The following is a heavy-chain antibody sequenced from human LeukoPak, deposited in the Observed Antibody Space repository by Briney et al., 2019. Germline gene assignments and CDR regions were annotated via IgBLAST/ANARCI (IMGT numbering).Heavy chain of an antibody. CDR3: ARAISGYDSISFDY. V-gene: IGHV4-59*12. CDR1: RGSISSYF. J-gene: IGHJ4*02. Sequence: SETLSLTCTVSRGSISSYFWSWIRQPPGKGLEWIGYIYYSVTTNYNPSLKSRVSISVDTSKNQFSLKLSSVTAADTAVYYCARAISGYDSISFDYWGQGTLVTVSS. CDR2: IYYSVTT. D-gene: IGHD5-12*01.